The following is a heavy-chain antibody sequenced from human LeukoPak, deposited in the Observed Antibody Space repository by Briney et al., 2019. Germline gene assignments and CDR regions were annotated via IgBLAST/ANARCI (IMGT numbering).Heavy chain of an antibody. D-gene: IGHD2-2*01. CDR1: GFTFSTYS. CDR3: AREEVGAAAVGAFDI. V-gene: IGHV3-48*04. Sequence: GGSLRLSCAASGFTFSTYSMNWVRQAPGKGLEWVSYITNTGSTIFYADSVKGRFTISRDNAKNSLYLQMNSLRAEDTAVYYCAREEVGAAAVGAFDIWGQGTMVTVSS. J-gene: IGHJ3*02. CDR2: ITNTGSTI.